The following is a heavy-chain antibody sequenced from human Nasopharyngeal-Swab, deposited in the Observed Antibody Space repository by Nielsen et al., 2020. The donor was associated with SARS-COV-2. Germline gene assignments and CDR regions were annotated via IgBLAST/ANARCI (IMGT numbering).Heavy chain of an antibody. Sequence: GESLKISWKGSGYSFTSYWIGWVRQMPGKPPEGVGIIYPGDSDSRYSPSFQGQVTISADKSISTAYLQWSSLKASDTAMYYCARSYCSGGSCYYYYGMDVWGQGTTVTVSS. CDR3: ARSYCSGGSCYYYYGMDV. V-gene: IGHV5-51*01. CDR1: GYSFTSYW. J-gene: IGHJ6*02. CDR2: IYPGDSDS. D-gene: IGHD2-15*01.